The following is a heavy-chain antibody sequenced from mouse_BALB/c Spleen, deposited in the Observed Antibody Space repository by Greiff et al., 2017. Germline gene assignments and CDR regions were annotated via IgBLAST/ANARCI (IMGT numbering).Heavy chain of an antibody. Sequence: EVMVVESGGGLVQPGGSLKLSCAASGFTFSSYTMSWVRQTPEKRLEWVAYISNGGGSTYYPDTVKGRFTISRDNAKNTLYLQMSSLKSEDTAMYYCARDDDVYPAWFAYWGQGTLVTVSA. CDR1: GFTFSSYT. V-gene: IGHV5-12-2*01. CDR2: ISNGGGST. CDR3: ARDDDVYPAWFAY. J-gene: IGHJ3*01. D-gene: IGHD2-3*01.